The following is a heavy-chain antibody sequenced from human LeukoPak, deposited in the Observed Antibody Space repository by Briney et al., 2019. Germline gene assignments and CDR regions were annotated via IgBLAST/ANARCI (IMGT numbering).Heavy chain of an antibody. D-gene: IGHD3-22*01. CDR3: ARDNFCDSSGYYCYYFDY. J-gene: IGHJ4*02. CDR1: GFTFSSYA. CDR2: ISYDGSNK. V-gene: IGHV3-30*04. Sequence: GGSLRLSCAASGFTFSSYAMHWARQAPGKGLEWVAVISYDGSNKYYADSVKGRFTISRDNSKNTLYLQMNSLRAEDTAVYYCARDNFCDSSGYYCYYFDYWGQGTLVTVSS.